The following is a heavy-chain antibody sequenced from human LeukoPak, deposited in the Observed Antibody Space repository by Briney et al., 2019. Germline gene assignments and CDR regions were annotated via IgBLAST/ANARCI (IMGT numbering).Heavy chain of an antibody. Sequence: SETLSLTCTVSGGSISGPYWSWVRQPPGKGLEWIGDVYYSGSTHQNPSLKSRVTISVDTSKNQFSLKLRSVTAADTAVYYCARDMGDLASLYHMDVWGKGTTVTVSS. J-gene: IGHJ6*03. CDR3: ARDMGDLASLYHMDV. CDR1: GGSISGPY. CDR2: VYYSGST. D-gene: IGHD3-16*01. V-gene: IGHV4-59*11.